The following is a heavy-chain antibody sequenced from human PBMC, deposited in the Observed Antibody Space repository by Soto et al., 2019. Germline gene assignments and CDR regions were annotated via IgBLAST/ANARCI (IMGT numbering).Heavy chain of an antibody. J-gene: IGHJ3*02. CDR1: GFTFSSYG. Sequence: GGSLRLSCAASGFTFSSYGMHWVRQAPGKGLEWVAVIWYDGSNKYYADSVKGRFTISRDNSKNTLYLQMNSLRAEDTAVYYCARDPTVPAAAMAPYAFDIWGQGTMVTVSS. CDR2: IWYDGSNK. V-gene: IGHV3-33*01. D-gene: IGHD2-2*01. CDR3: ARDPTVPAAAMAPYAFDI.